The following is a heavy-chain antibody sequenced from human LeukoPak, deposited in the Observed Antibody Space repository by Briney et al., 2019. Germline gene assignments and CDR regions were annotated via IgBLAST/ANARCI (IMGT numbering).Heavy chain of an antibody. V-gene: IGHV4-4*07. Sequence: SETLSLTCTASGDSISNYYRTWIRQSAGKGPQWIGRINTSGNTNYNPYFKNRVTMSLDASKNQFSLHLSSVLAADTAAYYYARERLGFRGDVCGKGTTCTVSS. CDR3: ARERLGFRGDV. CDR1: GDSISNYY. J-gene: IGHJ6*04. D-gene: IGHD3-10*01. CDR2: INTSGNT.